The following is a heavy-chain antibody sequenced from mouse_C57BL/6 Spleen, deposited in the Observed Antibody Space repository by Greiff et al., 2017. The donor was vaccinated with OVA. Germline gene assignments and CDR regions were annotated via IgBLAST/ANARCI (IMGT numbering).Heavy chain of an antibody. CDR1: GYTFTSYW. D-gene: IGHD1-1*01. Sequence: QVQLKQPGAELVRPGSSVKLSCKASGYTFTSYWMHWVKQRPIQGLEWIGNIDPSDSETHYNQKFKDKATLTVDKSSSTAYMQLSSLTSEDSAVYYCATERDYYGSSPWFAYWGQGTLVTVSA. CDR2: IDPSDSET. J-gene: IGHJ3*01. CDR3: ATERDYYGSSPWFAY. V-gene: IGHV1-52*01.